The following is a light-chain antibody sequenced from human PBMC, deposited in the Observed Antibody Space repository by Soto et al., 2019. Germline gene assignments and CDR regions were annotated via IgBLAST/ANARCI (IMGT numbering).Light chain of an antibody. CDR2: MSS. J-gene: IGKJ2*01. Sequence: DFVMTQTPLSSPVTLGQPASISCRSSQSLVHSDGNSYLSLLHQRPGQPLRLLDYMSSNRFAGGPDRFSRRGAETDYILIISRVEPEDVGVYYCMQATQPYTFDQWTKLEIK. CDR1: QSLVHSDGNSY. V-gene: IGKV2-24*01. CDR3: MQATQPYT.